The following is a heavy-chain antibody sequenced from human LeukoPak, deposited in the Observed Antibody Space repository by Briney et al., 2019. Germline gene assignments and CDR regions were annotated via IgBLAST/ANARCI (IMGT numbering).Heavy chain of an antibody. D-gene: IGHD3-22*01. CDR1: GYTFTSYY. CDR3: ARERGAYYYDSSGHLDY. CDR2: INPSGGST. V-gene: IGHV1-46*01. J-gene: IGHJ4*02. Sequence: ASVKVSCKASGYTFTSYYMHWVRQAPGQGLEWMGIINPSGGSTSYAQKFQGRVTMTRDTSTSTVYMELSSLRSEDTAVYYCARERGAYYYDSSGHLDYWGQGTLVTVSS.